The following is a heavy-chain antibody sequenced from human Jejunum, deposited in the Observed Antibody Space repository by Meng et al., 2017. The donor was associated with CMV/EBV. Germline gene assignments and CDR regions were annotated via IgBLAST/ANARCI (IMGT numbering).Heavy chain of an antibody. CDR2: ISAYNGNT. CDR1: GYSFTSDG. Sequence: GYSFTSDGVGWVRQDPGQAIEWVGWISAYNGNTNYAQKLQGRVTMTTDTSTGTAYMELRSLKVDDTAVYYCARGQYYQYYYGLDVWGLGTTVTVSS. J-gene: IGHJ6*02. D-gene: IGHD3-16*01. CDR3: ARGQYYQYYYGLDV. V-gene: IGHV1-18*01.